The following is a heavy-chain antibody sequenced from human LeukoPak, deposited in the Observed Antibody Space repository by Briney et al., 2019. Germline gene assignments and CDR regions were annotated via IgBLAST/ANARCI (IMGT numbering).Heavy chain of an antibody. J-gene: IGHJ4*02. CDR2: ISYDGSNK. CDR3: AKVAGVIVGPLGY. D-gene: IGHD1-26*01. CDR1: GFTFSSYS. V-gene: IGHV3-30*18. Sequence: PGGSLRLSCAASGFTFSSYSMNWVRQAPGKGLEWVAVISYDGSNKYYADSVKGRFTISRDNSKNTLYLQMNSLRAEDTAVYYCAKVAGVIVGPLGYWGQGTLVTVSS.